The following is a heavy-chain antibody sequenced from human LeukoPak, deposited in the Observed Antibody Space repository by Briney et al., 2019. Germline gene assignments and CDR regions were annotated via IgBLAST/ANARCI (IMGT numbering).Heavy chain of an antibody. J-gene: IGHJ3*02. CDR1: GFTFSDYW. CDR3: ARAFVWYYDYVWGSYPITGAFDI. Sequence: PGGSLRLSCAASGFTFSDYWMSWVRQAPGKGLDWVANIKQDGSEKYYVDSVKGRFTISRDNAKNSLYLQMDSLRAEDTAVYYCARAFVWYYDYVWGSYPITGAFDIWGQGTMVTVSS. CDR2: IKQDGSEK. D-gene: IGHD3-16*02. V-gene: IGHV3-7*01.